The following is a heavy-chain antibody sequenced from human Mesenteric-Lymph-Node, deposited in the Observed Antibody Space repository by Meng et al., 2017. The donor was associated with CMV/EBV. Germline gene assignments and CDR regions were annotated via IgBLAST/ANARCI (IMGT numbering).Heavy chain of an antibody. D-gene: IGHD5-18*01. CDR2: MNPNSGNT. CDR3: ARDQEVEGLWLLYHYYGMDV. CDR1: GYTFTSYD. V-gene: IGHV1-8*03. J-gene: IGHJ6*02. Sequence: ASAQVSCKASGYTFTSYDIIWVRQATGQGLEWMGWMNPNSGNTGYAQKFQGRVTITRNTSMSTAYMELSSLRSEDTAVYYCARDQEVEGLWLLYHYYGMDVWGQGTTVTVSS.